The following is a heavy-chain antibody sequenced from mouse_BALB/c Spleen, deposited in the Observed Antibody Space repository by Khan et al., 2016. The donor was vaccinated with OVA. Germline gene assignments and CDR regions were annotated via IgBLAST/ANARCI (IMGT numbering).Heavy chain of an antibody. J-gene: IGHJ2*01. V-gene: IGHV5-9-3*01. CDR2: ISSGGTYT. Sequence: EVELVESGGGLVKPGGSLKLSCTVSGFTFSNYAMSWVRQTPEKRLEWVATISSGGTYTSYPDSVRGRFTISRDNANNTLYLQMSSLRSEDTAMFYCARTPGYYDSNYFDYWGQGTTLTVSS. CDR1: GFTFSNYA. D-gene: IGHD1-1*01. CDR3: ARTPGYYDSNYFDY.